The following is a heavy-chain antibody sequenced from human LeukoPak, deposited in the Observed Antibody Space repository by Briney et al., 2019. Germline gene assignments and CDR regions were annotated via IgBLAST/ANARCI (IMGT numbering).Heavy chain of an antibody. J-gene: IGHJ4*02. CDR2: ISSSSSYI. CDR3: AGDSSNWNIDY. Sequence: GGSLRLSCAASGFTFSSYSMNWVRQAPGKGLDWVSSISSSSSYIFYADSVKGRFTISRDNAKNSLYLQMNSLRVEDTAVYYCAGDSSNWNIDYWGQGTPVTVSS. V-gene: IGHV3-21*01. D-gene: IGHD6-13*01. CDR1: GFTFSSYS.